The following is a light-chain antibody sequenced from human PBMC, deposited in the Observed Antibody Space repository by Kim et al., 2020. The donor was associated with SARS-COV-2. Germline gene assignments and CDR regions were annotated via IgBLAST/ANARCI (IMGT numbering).Light chain of an antibody. CDR1: QTMSIY. CDR2: AAS. Sequence: DIQMTQSPSSLSASVGDRVNITCRASQTMSIYLNWYQQRPGKAPKLLIYAASSIQTGVPSRISGSGSGTDFTLTISTLQLEDVASYYCQQTYNHPYTFGPGTKLEI. V-gene: IGKV1-39*01. CDR3: QQTYNHPYT. J-gene: IGKJ2*01.